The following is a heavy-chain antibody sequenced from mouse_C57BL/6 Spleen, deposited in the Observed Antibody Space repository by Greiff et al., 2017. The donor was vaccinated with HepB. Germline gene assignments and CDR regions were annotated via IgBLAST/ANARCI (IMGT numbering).Heavy chain of an antibody. CDR3: AQIYYDYDGAMDY. V-gene: IGHV1-66*01. CDR1: GYSFTSYY. J-gene: IGHJ4*01. Sequence: VKLMESGPELVKPGASVKISCKASGYSFTSYYIHWVKQRPGQGLEWIGWIYPGSGNTKYNEKFKGKATLTADTSSSTAYMQLSSLTSEDSAVYYCAQIYYDYDGAMDYWGQGTSVTVSS. CDR2: IYPGSGNT. D-gene: IGHD2-4*01.